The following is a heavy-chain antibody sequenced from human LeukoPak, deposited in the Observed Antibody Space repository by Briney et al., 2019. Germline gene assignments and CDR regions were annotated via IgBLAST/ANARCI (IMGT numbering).Heavy chain of an antibody. D-gene: IGHD6-13*01. CDR2: INYSGST. Sequence: SETLSLTCAVYGGSFSGYYWSWIRQPPGKGLEWIGEINYSGSTNYNPPLKSRVTISVDTSKNQFSLKLSSVTAADTAVYYCARSSSSWYGKNFDYWGQGTLVTVSS. CDR3: ARSSSSWYGKNFDY. J-gene: IGHJ4*02. CDR1: GGSFSGYY. V-gene: IGHV4-34*01.